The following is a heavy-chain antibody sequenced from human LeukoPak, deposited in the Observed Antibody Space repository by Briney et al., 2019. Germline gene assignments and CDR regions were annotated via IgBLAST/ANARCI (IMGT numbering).Heavy chain of an antibody. CDR1: GGSISSSNW. CDR3: ARGLKLRADYYDSSGRGYFDY. Sequence: SETLSLTCAVSGGSISSSNWWTWVRQPPGKGLEWIGEIYHSGSTNYNPSLKSRVTISVDTSKNQFSLKLSSVTAADTAVYYCARGLKLRADYYDSSGRGYFDYWGQGTLVTVSS. D-gene: IGHD3-22*01. CDR2: IYHSGST. J-gene: IGHJ4*02. V-gene: IGHV4-4*02.